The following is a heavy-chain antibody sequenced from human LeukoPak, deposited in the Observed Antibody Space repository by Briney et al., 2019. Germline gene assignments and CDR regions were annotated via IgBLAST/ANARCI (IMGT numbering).Heavy chain of an antibody. V-gene: IGHV3-30*02. D-gene: IGHD3-22*01. CDR3: AKGPQYYYDSSGEVDY. CDR1: GFTFSSYG. CDR2: ISFDGSDK. J-gene: IGHJ4*02. Sequence: PGGSLRFSCAASGFTFSSYGMHWVRQAPGKGLEWVAFISFDGSDKYYADSMKGRFTISRDNSKNTLYLQINSLRAEDTAVYYCAKGPQYYYDSSGEVDYWGEGTLVTVSS.